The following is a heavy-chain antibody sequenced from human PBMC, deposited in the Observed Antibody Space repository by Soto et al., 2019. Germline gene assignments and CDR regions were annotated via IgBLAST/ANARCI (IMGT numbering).Heavy chain of an antibody. D-gene: IGHD3-9*01. V-gene: IGHV5-51*01. CDR2: IYPGDSDT. J-gene: IGHJ4*02. Sequence: ESLKISCKGSGYNFTSYWIGWVRQMPGKGLEWMGIIYPGDSDTRYSPSFQGQVTISVDKSISTAYLQWSSLKASDTAMYYCARIFRFEQYYFDYWGQGTLVTVSS. CDR1: GYNFTSYW. CDR3: ARIFRFEQYYFDY.